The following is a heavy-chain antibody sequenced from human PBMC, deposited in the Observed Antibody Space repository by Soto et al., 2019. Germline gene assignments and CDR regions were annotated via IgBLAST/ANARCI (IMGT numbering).Heavy chain of an antibody. CDR2: INAGNGNT. Sequence: ASVKVSCKASGYTFTSYAMHWVRQAPGQRLEWMGWINAGNGNTKYSQKFQGRVTITRDTSASTAYMELSSLRSEGTAVYYCARDPAALYYFDYWGQGTLVTVSS. J-gene: IGHJ4*02. V-gene: IGHV1-3*01. D-gene: IGHD6-25*01. CDR3: ARDPAALYYFDY. CDR1: GYTFTSYA.